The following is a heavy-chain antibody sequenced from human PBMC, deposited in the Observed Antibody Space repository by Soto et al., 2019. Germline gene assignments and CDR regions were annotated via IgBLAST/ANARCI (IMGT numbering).Heavy chain of an antibody. D-gene: IGHD2-2*01. CDR3: ARPSRLDAFDI. Sequence: GGSLRLSCAASGFTFSNYWMTWVRQAPGKGLEWVSYMNSSGSTIYYADSVKGRFTISRDNAKNSLYLQMNSLRAEDTAVYYCARPSRLDAFDIWGQGTMVTVSS. CDR2: MNSSGSTI. V-gene: IGHV3-48*01. CDR1: GFTFSNYW. J-gene: IGHJ3*02.